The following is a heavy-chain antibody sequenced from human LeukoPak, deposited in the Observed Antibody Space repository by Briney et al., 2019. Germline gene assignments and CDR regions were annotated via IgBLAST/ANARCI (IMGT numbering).Heavy chain of an antibody. CDR2: ISYDGSNK. CDR1: GFTFSSYG. J-gene: IGHJ4*02. D-gene: IGHD3-3*01. Sequence: GGSLRLSCAASGFTFSSYGMHWVRQAPGKELEWVAVISYDGSNKYYADSVKGRFTISRDNSKNTPYLQMNSLRAEDTAVYYCAKENNYDFWSGYLFDYWGQGTLVTVSS. V-gene: IGHV3-30*18. CDR3: AKENNYDFWSGYLFDY.